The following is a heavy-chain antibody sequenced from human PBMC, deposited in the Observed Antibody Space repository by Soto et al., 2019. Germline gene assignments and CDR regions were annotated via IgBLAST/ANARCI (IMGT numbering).Heavy chain of an antibody. CDR2: ISDGGRAM. CDR3: AREGVGGGGGHPNDY. D-gene: IGHD2-15*01. CDR1: GFTFSDYY. J-gene: IGHJ4*02. Sequence: QVQLVESGGGLVKPGGSLRLSCAASGFTFSDYYMTWIRQAPGKGLEWVSCISDGGRAMYYADSVKGRFTISRDNAENSLYLKMNGLRAEDTAVYYGAREGVGGGGGHPNDYGGRGPLVTVS. V-gene: IGHV3-11*01.